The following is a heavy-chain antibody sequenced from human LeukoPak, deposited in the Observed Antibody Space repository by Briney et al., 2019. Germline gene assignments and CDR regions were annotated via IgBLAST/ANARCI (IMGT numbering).Heavy chain of an antibody. J-gene: IGHJ3*02. CDR3: ARGRQRWLQSDAFDI. CDR2: LSGGGGST. Sequence: GGSLRLSCAASGFTFSSYAMSWVRQAPGKGLEWVSGLSGGGGSTNYADSVKGRFTISRDNSKNTVYLQTNSLRVEDTALYYCARGRQRWLQSDAFDIWGLGTTVTVSS. CDR1: GFTFSSYA. D-gene: IGHD5-24*01. V-gene: IGHV3-23*01.